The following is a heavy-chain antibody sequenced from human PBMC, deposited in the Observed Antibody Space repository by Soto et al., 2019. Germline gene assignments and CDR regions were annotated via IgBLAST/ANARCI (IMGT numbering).Heavy chain of an antibody. CDR1: GYAFTNYH. CDR2: INPNTGTT. J-gene: IGHJ4*02. CDR3: ATAGTVMFTGVQYFFNF. D-gene: IGHD3-16*01. V-gene: IGHV1-46*01. Sequence: AAPLKLSCKTSGYAFTNYHIHWLRQAPGQGLEWMGIINPNTGTTTYAQNFQGRVTMTRDTSTTTVYMELSSLRSGDTAVYFCATAGTVMFTGVQYFFNFWGEGTLVTVSS.